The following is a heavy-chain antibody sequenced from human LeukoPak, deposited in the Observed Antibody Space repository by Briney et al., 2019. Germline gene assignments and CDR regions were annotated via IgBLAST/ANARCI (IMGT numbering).Heavy chain of an antibody. CDR3: ARDYRSSSGRSIDY. J-gene: IGHJ4*02. D-gene: IGHD6-6*01. CDR1: GFTFSTYW. V-gene: IGHV3-7*01. Sequence: GGSLRLSCVASGFTFSTYWMTWVRQAPGKGLEWVANLKQDGSEEYYVDSVKGRFTISRDNAKNSLYLQMNSLRAEDTAVYYCARDYRSSSGRSIDYWGQGTLVTVSS. CDR2: LKQDGSEE.